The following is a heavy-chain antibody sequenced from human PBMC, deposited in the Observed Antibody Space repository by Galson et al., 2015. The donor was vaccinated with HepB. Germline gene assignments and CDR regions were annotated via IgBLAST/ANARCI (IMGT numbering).Heavy chain of an antibody. D-gene: IGHD6-19*01. CDR2: IWKDGGNK. V-gene: IGHV3-33*01. CDR1: GFAFGNYG. CDR3: AREDATITVAALEY. J-gene: IGHJ4*02. Sequence: SLRLSCAASGFAFGNYGMHWVRQAPGKGLEWMALIWKDGGNKHYADSLKGRFRISRDNTKNTLFLEADSLRAEDTAVYYCAREDATITVAALEYWGQGVMVTVSS.